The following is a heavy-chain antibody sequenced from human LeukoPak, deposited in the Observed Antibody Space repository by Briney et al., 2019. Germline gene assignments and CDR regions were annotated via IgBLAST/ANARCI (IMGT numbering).Heavy chain of an antibody. CDR2: IYYGGTT. CDR3: ARQISDYYYYYIDV. V-gene: IGHV4-39*01. CDR1: GGSISSSHYY. J-gene: IGHJ6*03. Sequence: SETLSLTCTVSGGSISSSHYYWGWIRQPPGKGREWIGTIYYGGTTYYNPSLESRVTMSEDTSKNQFSLTLRSVTATDTAVYYCARQISDYYYYYIDVWGKGTTVTVSS. D-gene: IGHD3-3*01.